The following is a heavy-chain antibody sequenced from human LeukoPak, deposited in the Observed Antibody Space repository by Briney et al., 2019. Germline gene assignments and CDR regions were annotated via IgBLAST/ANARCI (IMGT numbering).Heavy chain of an antibody. CDR3: ARAYSSGWTAFDI. D-gene: IGHD6-19*01. J-gene: IGHJ3*02. Sequence: GGSLRLSCAASGFTFSSYSMNWVRQAPGKGLEWVSSISSSSSYIYYADSVKGRFTISRDNAKNSLYLQMNSLRAEDTAVYYCARAYSSGWTAFDIWGQGTMVTVSS. CDR1: GFTFSSYS. V-gene: IGHV3-21*01. CDR2: ISSSSSYI.